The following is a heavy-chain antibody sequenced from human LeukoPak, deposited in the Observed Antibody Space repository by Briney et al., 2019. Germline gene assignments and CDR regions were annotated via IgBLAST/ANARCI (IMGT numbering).Heavy chain of an antibody. CDR1: GFTFSTFY. CDR2: ISTGGAYT. J-gene: IGHJ6*04. V-gene: IGHV3-21*01. Sequence: GGSLRLSCAASGFTFSTFYMNWVRQTAGKGLEWVSSISTGGAYTYYADSVKGRFTISRDNAKNSLYLQINSLRAQDTAIYYCARHLNLVPAAMRYFAMDVGGEGTTVTVSS. D-gene: IGHD2-2*01. CDR3: ARHLNLVPAAMRYFAMDV.